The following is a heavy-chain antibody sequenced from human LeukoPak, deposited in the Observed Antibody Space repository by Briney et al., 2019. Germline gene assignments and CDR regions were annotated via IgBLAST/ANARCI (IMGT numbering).Heavy chain of an antibody. CDR1: GGTFSSYA. Sequence: SVKVSCKASGGTFSSYAISWVRQAPGQGLEWMGGIIPIFGTASYAQKFQGRVTITADESTSTAYMELSSLRSEDTAVYYCAASGMATIRTSHGHPDYWGQGTLVTVSS. J-gene: IGHJ4*02. D-gene: IGHD5-24*01. V-gene: IGHV1-69*13. CDR2: IIPIFGTA. CDR3: AASGMATIRTSHGHPDY.